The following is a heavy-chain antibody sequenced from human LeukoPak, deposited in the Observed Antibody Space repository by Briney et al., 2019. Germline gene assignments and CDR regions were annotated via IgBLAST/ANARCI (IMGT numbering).Heavy chain of an antibody. CDR2: IDPDGSEK. J-gene: IGHJ4*02. CDR3: ARIYYFGDNNWRYFDN. Sequence: GGSLRLSCAASGFTFNSYWMSWVRQAPGKGLEWVANIDPDGSEKQYGDSVKGRFTTSRDNAKNTLYLQMNSLRAEDTAIYYCARIYYFGDNNWRYFDNWGQGTLVTVSS. CDR1: GFTFNSYW. D-gene: IGHD3-10*01. V-gene: IGHV3-7*01.